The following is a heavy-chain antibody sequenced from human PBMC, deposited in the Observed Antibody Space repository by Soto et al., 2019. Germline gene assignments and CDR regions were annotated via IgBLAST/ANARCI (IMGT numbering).Heavy chain of an antibody. Sequence: QVQLVESGGGVVQPGTSLRLSCAASRFSFSTYGMHWVRQAPGKGLEWVAVIWYDGSRTSYTDSVKGRFTISRDNSRNTLYLEMDSLRAEDTAVYCCARQWGEGYKVPYLDQWGQGTLVTVSS. CDR2: IWYDGSRT. CDR3: ARQWGEGYKVPYLDQ. D-gene: IGHD3-10*01. J-gene: IGHJ4*02. V-gene: IGHV3-33*01. CDR1: RFSFSTYG.